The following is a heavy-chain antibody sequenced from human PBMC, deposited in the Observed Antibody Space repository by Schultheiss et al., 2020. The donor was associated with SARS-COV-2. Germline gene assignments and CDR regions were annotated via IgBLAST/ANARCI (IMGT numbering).Heavy chain of an antibody. CDR1: RYTFTGYY. D-gene: IGHD5-24*01. V-gene: IGHV1-46*03. J-gene: IGHJ6*03. Sequence: GESLKISCKASRYTFTGYYMHWVRQAPGQGLEWMGIINPSGGSTSYAQKFQGRVTMTRDTSTSTVYMELSSLRSEDTAVYYCARDLGDGYSYYMDVWGKGTTVTVSS. CDR2: INPSGGST. CDR3: ARDLGDGYSYYMDV.